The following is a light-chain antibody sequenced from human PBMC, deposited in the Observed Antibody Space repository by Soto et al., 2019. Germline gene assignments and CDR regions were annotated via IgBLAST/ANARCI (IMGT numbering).Light chain of an antibody. J-gene: IGLJ1*01. CDR2: EVS. V-gene: IGLV2-8*01. Sequence: QSVLTQPPSASGSPGQSVTISCTGTSSDVGGYDYVSWYQQHPGKAPKLMIYEVSKRPSGVPDRFYGSKSGNTASLTVSGLQAEDEADYYCSSYAGSSTYVFGTGTKVTVL. CDR1: SSDVGGYDY. CDR3: SSYAGSSTYV.